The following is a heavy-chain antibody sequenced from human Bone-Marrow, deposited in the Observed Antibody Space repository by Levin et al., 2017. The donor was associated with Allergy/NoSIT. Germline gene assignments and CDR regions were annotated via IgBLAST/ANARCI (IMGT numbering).Heavy chain of an antibody. D-gene: IGHD3-9*01. V-gene: IGHV3-7*04. Sequence: GGSLRLSCAASGFSFDSYWMSWVRQAPGKGLEWLATIKHDGSQKFYDDSVRGRFTISSDNAKNSLFLQMNSLRVEDTAIYYCARVSLRYFDWLPNNWFGPWGQGSLVTVSS. CDR1: GFSFDSYW. J-gene: IGHJ5*02. CDR2: IKHDGSQK. CDR3: ARVSLRYFDWLPNNWFGP.